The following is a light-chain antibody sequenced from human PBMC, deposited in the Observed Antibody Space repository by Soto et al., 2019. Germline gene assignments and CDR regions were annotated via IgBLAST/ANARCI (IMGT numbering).Light chain of an antibody. Sequence: EIVMTQSPATLSVSPGERATLSCRASQSVSSNLAWYQQRPGQGPRLLIFGASTRATGIPARFSGSGSRTEFTLTISSLQSEDFAIYYCQQYNNWPPYTFGQGTKLEIK. CDR2: GAS. J-gene: IGKJ2*01. CDR3: QQYNNWPPYT. V-gene: IGKV3-15*01. CDR1: QSVSSN.